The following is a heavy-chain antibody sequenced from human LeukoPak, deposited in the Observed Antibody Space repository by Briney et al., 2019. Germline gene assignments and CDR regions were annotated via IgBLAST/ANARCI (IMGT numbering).Heavy chain of an antibody. V-gene: IGHV3-30*02. CDR2: IRYDGSNK. Sequence: PGGSLRLSCAASGFTFSSYGMHWVRQAPGKGLEWVAFIRYDGSNKYYADSVKGRFTISRDNSKNTLYLQMNSLRAEDTAVYYCAKGLRRYCGGDCYFGFDPWGQGTLVTVSS. J-gene: IGHJ5*02. CDR1: GFTFSSYG. CDR3: AKGLRRYCGGDCYFGFDP. D-gene: IGHD2-21*02.